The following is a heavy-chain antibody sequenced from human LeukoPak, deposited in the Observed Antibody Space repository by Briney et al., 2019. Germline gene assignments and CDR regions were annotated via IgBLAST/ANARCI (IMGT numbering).Heavy chain of an antibody. D-gene: IGHD5-12*01. J-gene: IGHJ4*02. V-gene: IGHV1-69*04. CDR3: ASAPLDIVATSNFVY. CDR1: GGTFSSYA. CDR2: IIPILGIA. Sequence: GSSVKVSCKASGGTFSSYAISWVRQAPGQGLEWMGRIIPILGIANYAQKFQGRVTITADKSTSTAYMELSSLRSEDTAVYYSASAPLDIVATSNFVYWGQGTLVTVSS.